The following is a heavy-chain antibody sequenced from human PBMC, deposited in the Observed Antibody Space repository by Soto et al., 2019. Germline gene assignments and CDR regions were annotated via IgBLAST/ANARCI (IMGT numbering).Heavy chain of an antibody. D-gene: IGHD6-19*01. J-gene: IGHJ5*02. Sequence: EVQLVESGGGLVQPGGSLRLSCAASGFTFSSYSMNWVRQAPGTGLEWVSYISSSSSTIYYADSVKGRFTISRDNAKNSLYLQMNSLRAEDTAVYYCAREDASSGWFWFAPWGQGTLVTVSS. V-gene: IGHV3-48*01. CDR1: GFTFSSYS. CDR2: ISSSSSTI. CDR3: AREDASSGWFWFAP.